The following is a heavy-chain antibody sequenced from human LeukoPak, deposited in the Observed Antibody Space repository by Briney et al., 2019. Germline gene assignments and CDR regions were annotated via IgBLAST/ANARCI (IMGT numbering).Heavy chain of an antibody. CDR3: ATVGYCSGGSCHVIFDY. CDR2: FDPEDGET. V-gene: IGHV1-24*01. D-gene: IGHD2-15*01. Sequence: ASVKVSCKASGYTFIGYYMHWVRQAPGKGLEWMGGFDPEDGETIYAQKFQGRVTMTEDTSTDTAYMELSSLRSEDTAVYYCATVGYCSGGSCHVIFDYWGQGTLVTVSS. J-gene: IGHJ4*02. CDR1: GYTFIGYY.